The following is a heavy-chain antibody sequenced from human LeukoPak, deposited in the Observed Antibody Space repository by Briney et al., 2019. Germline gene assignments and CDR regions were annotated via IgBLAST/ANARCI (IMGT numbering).Heavy chain of an antibody. J-gene: IGHJ5*02. D-gene: IGHD2-15*01. CDR2: IYTSGST. CDR3: ARVRGSLIWFDP. Sequence: SETLSLTCTVSGGSISSGSYYWSWIRQPAGKGLEWIGRIYTSGSTNYNPSLKSRVTISVDTSKNQFSLKLSSVTAADTAVYYCARVRGSLIWFDPWGQGTLVTVSS. V-gene: IGHV4-61*02. CDR1: GGSISSGSYY.